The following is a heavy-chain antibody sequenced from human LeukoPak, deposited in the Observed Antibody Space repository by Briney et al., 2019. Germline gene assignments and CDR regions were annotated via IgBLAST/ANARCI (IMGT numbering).Heavy chain of an antibody. Sequence: SETLSLTCTVSGGSINNYYWSWIRQPPGKGLEWIAYISYSGSTNYDPSLKSRVTISVDTSKNQFSLKLSSVTAADTAVYYCAREGEGYYDSSGYYFIDAFDIWGQGTMVTVSS. D-gene: IGHD3-22*01. J-gene: IGHJ3*02. CDR3: AREGEGYYDSSGYYFIDAFDI. V-gene: IGHV4-59*12. CDR2: ISYSGST. CDR1: GGSINNYY.